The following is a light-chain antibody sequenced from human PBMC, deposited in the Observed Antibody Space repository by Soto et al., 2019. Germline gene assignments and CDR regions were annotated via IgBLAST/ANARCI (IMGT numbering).Light chain of an antibody. CDR3: QQRSNWPLT. V-gene: IGKV3-11*01. CDR2: DAS. Sequence: PGERATLSCWASQSVSSHLAWYQQKAGQAPRLLIYDASNRATGIPARFSGSGSGTDFFLTISSLEPEDFAVYYCQQRSNWPLTFGGGTKVDIK. CDR1: QSVSSH. J-gene: IGKJ4*01.